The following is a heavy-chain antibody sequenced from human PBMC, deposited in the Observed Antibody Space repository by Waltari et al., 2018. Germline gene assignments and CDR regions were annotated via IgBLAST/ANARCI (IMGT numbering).Heavy chain of an antibody. V-gene: IGHV4-39*01. CDR3: ARQYFRGSYYIWFDP. CDR2: IYYSGST. J-gene: IGHJ5*02. Sequence: QLQLQESGPGLVKPSETLSLTCTVSGGSISSSSYYWGWFRQPPGKGLEWIGSIYYSGSTYYNPSLKSRVTISVDTSKNQFSLKLSSVTAADTAVYYCARQYFRGSYYIWFDPWGQGTLVTVSS. CDR1: GGSISSSSYY. D-gene: IGHD1-26*01.